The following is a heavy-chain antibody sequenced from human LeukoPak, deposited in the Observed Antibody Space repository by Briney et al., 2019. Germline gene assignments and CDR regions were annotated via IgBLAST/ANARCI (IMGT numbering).Heavy chain of an antibody. J-gene: IGHJ4*02. V-gene: IGHV3-48*01. CDR1: GFTFSSYS. Sequence: PGRSLRLSCAASGFTFSSYSMNWVRQAPGKGLEWVSYISSSSSTIYYADSVKGRFTISRDNAKNSLYLQMNSLRAEDTAVYYCARSFGDTRYCSGGSCYSDYWGQGTLVTVSS. D-gene: IGHD2-15*01. CDR2: ISSSSSTI. CDR3: ARSFGDTRYCSGGSCYSDY.